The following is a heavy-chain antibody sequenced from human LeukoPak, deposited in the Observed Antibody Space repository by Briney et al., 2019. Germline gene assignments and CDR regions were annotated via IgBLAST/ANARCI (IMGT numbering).Heavy chain of an antibody. D-gene: IGHD3-16*02. CDR3: TADVRLAGLSLSSFGI. V-gene: IGHV3-15*01. Sequence: PGGSLRFYCVASGFSFTDAWMIWVRQAPGKGLEWVGRINSKSDDGTTHYAGPVRGRFTISRDDSQNTVYLKMSNLRPDDTAFYYCTADVRLAGLSLSSFGIWGQGTMVTFSS. CDR1: GFSFTDAW. CDR2: INSKSDDGTT. J-gene: IGHJ3*02.